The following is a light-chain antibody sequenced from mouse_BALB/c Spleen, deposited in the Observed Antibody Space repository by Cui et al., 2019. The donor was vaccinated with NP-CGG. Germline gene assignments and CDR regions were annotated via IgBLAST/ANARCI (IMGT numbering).Light chain of an antibody. J-gene: IGLJ1*01. CDR1: IGAVTTSNY. CDR3: ALWYSNHWV. CDR2: GTN. Sequence: QAVVTQESALTTSPGETVTLTCRPSIGAVTTSNYANWVQGKPDHLFTGLIGGTNNRAPGVPARFSGSLIGDKAALTITGAQTEDEAIYFCALWYSNHWVFGGGTKLTVL. V-gene: IGLV1*01.